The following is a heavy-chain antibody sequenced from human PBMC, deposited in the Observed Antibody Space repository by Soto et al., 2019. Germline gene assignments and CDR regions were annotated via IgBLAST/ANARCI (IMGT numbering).Heavy chain of an antibody. D-gene: IGHD3-10*01. CDR3: AKEGGYYGWGIYSVGVNYYGMDV. J-gene: IGHJ6*02. V-gene: IGHV3-30*18. Sequence: QVQLVESGGGVVQPGRSLRLSCAASGFTFSSYGMHWVRQAPGKGLEWVAVISYDGSNKYYADSVKGRFTISRDNSKNTLDLQMNCLRAEDTAVYYCAKEGGYYGWGIYSVGVNYYGMDVWGQGTTVTVSS. CDR1: GFTFSSYG. CDR2: ISYDGSNK.